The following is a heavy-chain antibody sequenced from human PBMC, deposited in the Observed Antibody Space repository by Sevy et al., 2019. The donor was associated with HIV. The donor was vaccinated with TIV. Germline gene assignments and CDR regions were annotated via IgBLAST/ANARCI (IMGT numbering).Heavy chain of an antibody. D-gene: IGHD3-16*01. CDR2: ISYDGRYNK. Sequence: GGSLRLSCAAFGFTFSDHRMHWVRQAPGKGLEWVAVISYDGRYNKYNVDSVKGRFTISRDNSKNTVYLQMNSLRPEDTAIYYCARDRGEILSSAFDYWGQGTLVTVSS. CDR1: GFTFSDHR. CDR3: ARDRGEILSSAFDY. J-gene: IGHJ4*02. V-gene: IGHV3-30*03.